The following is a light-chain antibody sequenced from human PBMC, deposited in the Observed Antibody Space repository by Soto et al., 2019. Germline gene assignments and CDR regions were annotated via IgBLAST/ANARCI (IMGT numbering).Light chain of an antibody. CDR1: SSDLGAGFD. V-gene: IGLV1-40*01. Sequence: QSVLTQPPSVSGAPGQRVTISCTGASSDLGAGFDVHWYQQLPGTAPKLLIYGSRNRPSGVPDRFSGSKSGTSASLAITGLQAEDEGDYYCQAYDSSLSGAVVFGEGTKVTV. J-gene: IGLJ2*01. CDR2: GSR. CDR3: QAYDSSLSGAVV.